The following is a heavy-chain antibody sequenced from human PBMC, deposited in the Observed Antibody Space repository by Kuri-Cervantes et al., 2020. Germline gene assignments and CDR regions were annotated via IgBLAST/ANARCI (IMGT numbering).Heavy chain of an antibody. D-gene: IGHD3-22*01. V-gene: IGHV3-9*01. CDR3: AKANPYYYDSSGYYSTTYYFGY. CDR2: ISWNSGSI. Sequence: GGSLRLSCAASGFTFSSYAMHWVRQAPGKGLEWVSGISWNSGSIGYADSVKGRFTISRDNAKNSLYLQMNSLRAEDTALYYCAKANPYYYDSSGYYSTTYYFGYWGQGTLVTVSS. CDR1: GFTFSSYA. J-gene: IGHJ4*02.